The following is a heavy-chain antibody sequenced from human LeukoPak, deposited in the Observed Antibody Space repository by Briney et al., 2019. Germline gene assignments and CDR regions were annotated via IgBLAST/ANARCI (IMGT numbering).Heavy chain of an antibody. CDR3: AKDRRLLGATDD. V-gene: IGHV3-23*01. D-gene: IGHD1-26*01. CDR1: GFTFSSYA. CDR2: ISGRGDST. J-gene: IGHJ4*02. Sequence: GGSLRLSCAASGFTFSSYAMSWVRQAPGKGLEWVSGISGRGDSTYYADSVKGRFTISRDNSKNTLYLQMNSLRAEDTAVYYCAKDRRLLGATDDWGQGTLVTVSS.